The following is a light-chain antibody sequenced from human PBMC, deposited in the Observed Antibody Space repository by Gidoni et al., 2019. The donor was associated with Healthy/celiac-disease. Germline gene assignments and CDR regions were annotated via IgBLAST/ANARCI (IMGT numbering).Light chain of an antibody. Sequence: SQSVLYSSNNKNYLAWYQQKPGQPPKLLIYWASTRESGVPDRFSGSGSGTDFTLTISSLQAEDVAVYYCQQYYSTPYTFGQGTKLEIK. V-gene: IGKV4-1*01. CDR3: QQYYSTPYT. J-gene: IGKJ2*01. CDR2: WAS. CDR1: QSVLYSSNNKNY.